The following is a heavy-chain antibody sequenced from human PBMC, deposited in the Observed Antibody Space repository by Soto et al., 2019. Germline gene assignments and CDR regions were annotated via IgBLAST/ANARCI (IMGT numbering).Heavy chain of an antibody. CDR1: GFTFSSYW. V-gene: IGHV3-74*01. D-gene: IGHD2-2*01. Sequence: GGSLRLSCAASGFTFSSYWMHWVRQAPGKGLVWVSRINSDGSSTSYADSVKGRFTISRDNAKNTLYLQMNSLRAEDTAVYYCARVDCSSTSCYHDAFDIWGQGTMVTVSS. CDR2: INSDGSST. CDR3: ARVDCSSTSCYHDAFDI. J-gene: IGHJ3*02.